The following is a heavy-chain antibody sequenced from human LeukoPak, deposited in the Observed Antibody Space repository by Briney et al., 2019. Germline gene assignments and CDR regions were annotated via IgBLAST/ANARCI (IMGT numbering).Heavy chain of an antibody. J-gene: IGHJ5*02. D-gene: IGHD1-26*01. CDR3: ARHQWDANWFDP. Sequence: SETLSLTCTVSGGSISGYYWSWSRQPPGKGVEWIGNLYYMRGAWYKSSLKSRVTTSVDTSRNEFSLKLTSVTAADTAVYYCARHQWDANWFDPWGQGTLVTVSS. CDR1: GGSISGYY. CDR2: LYYMRGA. V-gene: IGHV4-59*08.